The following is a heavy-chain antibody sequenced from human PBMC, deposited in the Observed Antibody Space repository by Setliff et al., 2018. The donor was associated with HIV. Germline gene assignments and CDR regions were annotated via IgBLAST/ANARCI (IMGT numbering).Heavy chain of an antibody. CDR2: INAGSGNT. Sequence: ASVKVSCKASGYTFSTYAIHWVRQAPGQRLEWMGWINAGSGNTKYSQRFQGRVTITIDTSANTAYMELSNLRSEDTAVYYCVRRATAAEVFDYWGQGTLVTVSS. CDR1: GYTFSTYA. D-gene: IGHD6-13*01. J-gene: IGHJ4*02. V-gene: IGHV1-3*01. CDR3: VRRATAAEVFDY.